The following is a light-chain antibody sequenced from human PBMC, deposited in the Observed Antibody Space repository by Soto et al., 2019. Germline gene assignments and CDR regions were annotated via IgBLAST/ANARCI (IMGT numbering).Light chain of an antibody. CDR3: QHYNSYSEA. CDR2: DVS. J-gene: IGKJ1*01. CDR1: QTINTW. V-gene: IGKV1-5*01. Sequence: DIQMTQSPSTLSASVGDRVTITCRASQTINTWLAWYQQKPGKAPKLLIYDVSTLGSGVPSRFSGSGSGTDFTLTISSLQPDDFATYYCQHYNSYSEAFGQGTKVDIK.